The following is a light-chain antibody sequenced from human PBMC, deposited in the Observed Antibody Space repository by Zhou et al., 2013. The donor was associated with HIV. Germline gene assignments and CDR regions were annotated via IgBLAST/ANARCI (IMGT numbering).Light chain of an antibody. J-gene: IGKJ4*01. CDR3: QQANSFPALT. V-gene: IGKV1-6*01. Sequence: AVQMTQSPSSLSASVGDRVTITCRASQAIRGDLAWYQQKPGEAPKILIYEATNLQSGVPSRFRGSGSGTEFTLTISNLQPEDFATYYCQQANSFPALTFGGGTKVEIK. CDR1: QAIRGD. CDR2: EAT.